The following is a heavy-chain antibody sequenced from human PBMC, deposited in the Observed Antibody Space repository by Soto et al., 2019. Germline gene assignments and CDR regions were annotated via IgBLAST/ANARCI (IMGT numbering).Heavy chain of an antibody. J-gene: IGHJ4*02. V-gene: IGHV1-18*01. D-gene: IGHD6-19*01. Sequence: GASVKVSCKASGYPFTSYGISWVRRAPGQGLEWMGWISAYNGNTNYAQKLQGRVTMTTDTSTSTAYMELRSLRSDDTAVYYCARDHPYSSGWYFDYWGQGTLVTVSS. CDR2: ISAYNGNT. CDR3: ARDHPYSSGWYFDY. CDR1: GYPFTSYG.